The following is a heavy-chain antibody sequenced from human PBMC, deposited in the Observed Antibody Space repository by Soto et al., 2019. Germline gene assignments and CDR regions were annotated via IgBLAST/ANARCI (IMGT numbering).Heavy chain of an antibody. V-gene: IGHV1-69*02. D-gene: IGHD3-10*01. Sequence: QLVQSGAEVKKPGSSVKVSCKASGGDFLSYTISWVRQAPGQGPEWMGTIIPILDVAKNAQKFQGRVAITAVKATSTVYMELRSLRSDDTAVYYCAQIWSGELWHGMDVWGQGTTITVSS. CDR1: GGDFLSYT. J-gene: IGHJ6*02. CDR3: AQIWSGELWHGMDV. CDR2: IIPILDVA.